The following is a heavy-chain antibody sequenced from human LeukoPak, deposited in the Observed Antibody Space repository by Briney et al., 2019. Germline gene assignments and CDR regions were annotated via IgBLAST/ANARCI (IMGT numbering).Heavy chain of an antibody. Sequence: SVKVSCKASGGIFSSYAISWVGQAPGQGLEWMGRIIPILGIANYAQKFKGRVTITADKSTSTAYMELSSLRSEDAAVYYCANLIVVVPAATGEKQYYYYGMDVWGQGTTVTVSS. D-gene: IGHD2-2*01. CDR3: ANLIVVVPAATGEKQYYYYGMDV. J-gene: IGHJ6*02. V-gene: IGHV1-69*04. CDR2: IIPILGIA. CDR1: GGIFSSYA.